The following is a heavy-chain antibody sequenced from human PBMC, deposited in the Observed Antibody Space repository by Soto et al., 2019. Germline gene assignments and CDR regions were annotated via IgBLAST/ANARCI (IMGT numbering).Heavy chain of an antibody. V-gene: IGHV4-59*08. Sequence: QVQLQESGPGLVKPSETLSLTCSVSGGSIGSYYWSWIRQPPGKGLEWIGYIYYSGSTNYNPSLTGRVTISVDTSKNQFSLKLSSVTAAATAVYYCARGGWRQIDYWGQGTLVTVSS. J-gene: IGHJ4*02. CDR2: IYYSGST. CDR3: ARGGWRQIDY. D-gene: IGHD3-3*01. CDR1: GGSIGSYY.